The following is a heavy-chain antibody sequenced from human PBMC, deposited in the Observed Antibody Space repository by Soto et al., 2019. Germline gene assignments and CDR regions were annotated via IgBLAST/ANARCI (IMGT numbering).Heavy chain of an antibody. CDR2: VSGSGGTT. D-gene: IGHD6-19*01. CDR1: GFTFSSSA. J-gene: IGHJ5*02. Sequence: EVQLLDSGGGLVQPGGSLRLSCAGSGFTFSSSALSWVRQAPGKGLEWVSAVSGSGGTTYYADSVRGRFTISRDNSKNTLYLQMNSLRAEDTAIYFCARCTVDTIVTSGWCHYLDPWGQGTLVTVSS. V-gene: IGHV3-23*01. CDR3: ARCTVDTIVTSGWCHYLDP.